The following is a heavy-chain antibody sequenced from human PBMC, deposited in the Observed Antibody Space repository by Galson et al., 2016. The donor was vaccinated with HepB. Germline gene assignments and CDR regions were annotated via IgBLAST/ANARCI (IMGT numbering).Heavy chain of an antibody. CDR2: IINLYGTA. CDR1: GGTFSSYA. J-gene: IGHJ6*02. D-gene: IGHD5-24*01. Sequence: SVKVSCKASGGTFSSYAFSWVRQAPGQGLEWMGVIINLYGTANYALKFQGRVTITADESTSTAHMEVSSLRYEDTAVYYCARVRDGYNTHFYYGVDVWGQGASVTVS. CDR3: ARVRDGYNTHFYYGVDV. V-gene: IGHV1-69*13.